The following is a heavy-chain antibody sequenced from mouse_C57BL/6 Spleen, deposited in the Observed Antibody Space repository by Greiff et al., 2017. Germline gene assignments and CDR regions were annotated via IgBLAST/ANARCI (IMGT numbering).Heavy chain of an antibody. CDR1: GFSLTSYG. CDR2: IWSGGST. V-gene: IGHV2-2*01. D-gene: IGHD2-4*01. CDR3: ANYDYDGGVYAMDY. Sequence: VQLQQSGPGLVQPSQSLSITCTVSGFSLTSYGVHWVRQSPGKGLEWLGVIWSGGSTDYNAAFISRLSISKDNSKSQVFFKMNSLQADDTAIYYCANYDYDGGVYAMDYWGQGTSVTVSS. J-gene: IGHJ4*01.